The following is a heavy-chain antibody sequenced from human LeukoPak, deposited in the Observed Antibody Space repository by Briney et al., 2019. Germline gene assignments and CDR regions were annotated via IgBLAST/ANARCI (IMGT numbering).Heavy chain of an antibody. CDR3: ARSPHRLIGHWFDP. CDR2: IFSSGNT. Sequence: SETLSLTCTVSGGSINSYYWSWIRQPAGKGLEWIGRIFSSGNTIYNPSLQSRVTMSVDTSKNQFSLRLNSVIAADTAVYYCARSPHRLIGHWFDPWGQGTLVTVSS. CDR1: GGSINSYY. D-gene: IGHD3-16*01. V-gene: IGHV4-4*07. J-gene: IGHJ5*02.